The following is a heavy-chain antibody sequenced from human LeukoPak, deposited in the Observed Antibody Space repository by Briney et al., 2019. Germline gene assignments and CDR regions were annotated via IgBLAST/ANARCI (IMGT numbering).Heavy chain of an antibody. J-gene: IGHJ5*02. Sequence: ASVKVSCKASGGTFSSYAISWVRQAPGQGLEWMGGIIPIFGTANYAQKFRGRVTITADKSTSTAYMELSSLRSEDTAVYYCARGGVVPAARNWFDPWGQGTLVTVSS. CDR1: GGTFSSYA. CDR3: ARGGVVPAARNWFDP. D-gene: IGHD2-2*01. CDR2: IIPIFGTA. V-gene: IGHV1-69*06.